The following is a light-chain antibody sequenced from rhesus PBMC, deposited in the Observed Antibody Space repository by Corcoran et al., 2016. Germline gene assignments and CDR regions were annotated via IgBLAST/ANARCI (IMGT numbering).Light chain of an antibody. J-gene: IGKJ4*01. CDR3: QQHNSYPPT. CDR1: QAISTY. Sequence: DIQMTQSPSSLSASVGDTVTITCQASQAISTYLAWYQQKPGKAPKLLIYDTSTLQSGVPTRFSGSGCRTEFTLTISCLQPEDFATYYCQQHNSYPPTFGGGTKVDLK. CDR2: DTS. V-gene: IGKV1-25*01.